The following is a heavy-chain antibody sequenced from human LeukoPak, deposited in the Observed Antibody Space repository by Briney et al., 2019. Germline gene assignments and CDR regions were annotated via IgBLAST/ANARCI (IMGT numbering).Heavy chain of an antibody. CDR2: ITSDGSAT. J-gene: IGHJ2*01. Sequence: GGSLRLSCAVSGFTFSTYWMPWVRQGPGKGLAWVSRITSDGSATGYADSVKGRFTISRDNAKNTLYLHMDSLRAEDTAVYYCARDAAPGYFDLWGRGTLVTVSS. V-gene: IGHV3-74*01. CDR1: GFTFSTYW. CDR3: ARDAAPGYFDL. D-gene: IGHD2-15*01.